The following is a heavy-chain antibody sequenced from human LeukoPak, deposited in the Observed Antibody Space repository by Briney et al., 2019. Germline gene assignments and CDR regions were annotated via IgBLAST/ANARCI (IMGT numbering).Heavy chain of an antibody. CDR1: GFTFSSYW. CDR2: IKQDGSEK. CDR3: AKGVSSPLYYFDY. J-gene: IGHJ4*02. D-gene: IGHD6-13*01. Sequence: AGGSLRLSCAASGFTFSSYWMSWVRQAPGKGLEWVANIKQDGSEKYYVDSVKGRFTISRDNAKNTLYLQMNSLRAEDTAVYYCAKGVSSPLYYFDYWGQGTLVTVSS. V-gene: IGHV3-7*03.